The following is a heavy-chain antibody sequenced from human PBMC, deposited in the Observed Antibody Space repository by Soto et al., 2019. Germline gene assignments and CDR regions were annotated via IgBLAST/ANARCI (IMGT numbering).Heavy chain of an antibody. D-gene: IGHD3-3*01. CDR2: LYHSGST. Sequence: TSETLSLTCGVSGYPIISGYYWGLIRQSPGKGLEWIGSLYHSGSTYYNPSLKSRVTISVDSSKNQFSLRLTSVTAADTAVYYCARNSYYDFWSGYQRGFDLWGRGTVVTVSS. CDR3: ARNSYYDFWSGYQRGFDL. CDR1: GYPIISGYY. V-gene: IGHV4-38-2*01. J-gene: IGHJ4*02.